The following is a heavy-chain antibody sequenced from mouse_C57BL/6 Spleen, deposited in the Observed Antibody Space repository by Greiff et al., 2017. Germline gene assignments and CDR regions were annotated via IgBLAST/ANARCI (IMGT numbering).Heavy chain of an antibody. V-gene: IGHV5-6*01. Sequence: EVKLMESGGDLVKPGGSLKLSCAASGFTFSSYGMSWVRQTPDKRLEWVATISSGGSYTYYPDSVKGRFTISRDNAKNTLYLQMSSLKSEDTAMYYCARGTTVVATDYAMDYWGQGTSVTVSS. J-gene: IGHJ4*01. CDR2: ISSGGSYT. CDR1: GFTFSSYG. CDR3: ARGTTVVATDYAMDY. D-gene: IGHD1-1*01.